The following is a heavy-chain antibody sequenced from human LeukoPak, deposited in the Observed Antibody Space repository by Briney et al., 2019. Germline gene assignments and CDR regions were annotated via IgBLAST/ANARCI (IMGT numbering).Heavy chain of an antibody. CDR3: ARRVGWPTTTYYYMDV. CDR1: GGSISDFY. J-gene: IGHJ6*03. D-gene: IGHD6-19*01. CDR2: IYHSGST. Sequence: SETLSLTCSVSGGSISDFYWSWIRQSPGKGLQYIGYIYHSGSTNYNPSLKSRVTLSLDTSKSTFSLKMTSVSAADTAVYYCARRVGWPTTTYYYMDVWGKGTTVTISS. V-gene: IGHV4-59*01.